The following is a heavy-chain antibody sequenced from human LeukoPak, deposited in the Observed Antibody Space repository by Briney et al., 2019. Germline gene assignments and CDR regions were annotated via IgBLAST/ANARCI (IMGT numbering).Heavy chain of an antibody. D-gene: IGHD5-18*01. V-gene: IGHV4-34*01. CDR3: ARGRTAMVTGYYYGMDV. CDR2: INHSGST. Sequence: SETLSLTCAVYGGSFSGYYWSWIRQPSGKGLEWIGEINHSGSTNYNPSLKSRVTISVDTSKNQFSLKLSSVTAADTAVYYCARGRTAMVTGYYYGMDVWGQGTTVTVSS. CDR1: GGSFSGYY. J-gene: IGHJ6*02.